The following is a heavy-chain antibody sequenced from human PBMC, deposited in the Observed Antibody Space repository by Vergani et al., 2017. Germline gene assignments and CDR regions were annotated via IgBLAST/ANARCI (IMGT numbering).Heavy chain of an antibody. V-gene: IGHV4-59*02. CDR3: AGDTHSWQRADR. Sequence: QAQLQESGPGLVKPPETLSLTCHVFGVSVTDYNCNWIRQPPGKGLEWIGSLSTTGGATHASHNPSLKSRVSISVDTSKSQFSLRLTSVTAADSAIYYCAGDTHSWQRADRWGQGLLVSVSS. CDR2: LSTTGGA. J-gene: IGHJ5*02. D-gene: IGHD6-13*01. CDR1: GVSVTDYN.